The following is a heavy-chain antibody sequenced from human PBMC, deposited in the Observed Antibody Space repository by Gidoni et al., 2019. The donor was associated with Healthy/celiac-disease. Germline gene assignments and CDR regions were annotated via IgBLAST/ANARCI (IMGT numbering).Heavy chain of an antibody. J-gene: IGHJ5*02. D-gene: IGHD2-2*01. Sequence: GAGLLKPSETLSLTCAVYGGSFSGYYWSWIRQPPGKGLEWIGEINHSGSTNYNPSLKSRVTISVDTSKNQFSLKLSSVTAADTAVYYCARGIYCSSTSCSFPYPPRFDPWGQGTLVTVSS. CDR2: INHSGST. CDR3: ARGIYCSSTSCSFPYPPRFDP. CDR1: GGSFSGYY. V-gene: IGHV4-34*01.